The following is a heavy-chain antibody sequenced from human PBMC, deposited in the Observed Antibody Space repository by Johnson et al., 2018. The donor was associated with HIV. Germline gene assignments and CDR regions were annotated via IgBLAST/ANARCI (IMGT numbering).Heavy chain of an antibody. CDR3: GGRPECKVGPATIPYCRACEI. J-gene: IGHJ3*02. Sequence: VQLVESGGGLVKPGGSLRLSCAASGSPFSNSWMSWVRKSPGKGQEWVGRIKSNTDGGSTDYSAPVKGRLTISRADSNNTQYLQMHSLKTEATGVYYCGGRPECKVGPATIPYCRACEIWGQGTMVTVSS. D-gene: IGHD1-26*01. CDR1: GSPFSNSW. V-gene: IGHV3-15*01. CDR2: IKSNTDGGST.